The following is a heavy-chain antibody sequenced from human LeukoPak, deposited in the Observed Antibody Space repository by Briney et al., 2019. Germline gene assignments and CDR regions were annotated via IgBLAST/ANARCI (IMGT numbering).Heavy chain of an antibody. CDR1: GXSISNYY. J-gene: IGHJ3*02. Sequence: SETLSLTCTVSGXSISNYYGSWIRQPPGKGLEWIGYIYYSGSTNYNPSLKSRVTISVDTSKNQVSLKLSSVTAADTAVYYCARHVRGVITEAFDIWGQGTMVTVSS. CDR3: ARHVRGVITEAFDI. V-gene: IGHV4-59*01. CDR2: IYYSGST. D-gene: IGHD3-10*02.